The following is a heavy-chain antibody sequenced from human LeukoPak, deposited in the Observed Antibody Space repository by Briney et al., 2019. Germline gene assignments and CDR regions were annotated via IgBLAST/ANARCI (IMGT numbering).Heavy chain of an antibody. CDR2: IYYRGTT. D-gene: IGHD3-9*01. CDR3: ARRSRFYYYFDY. CDR1: GASISSDGYF. Sequence: PSQTLSLTCTVSGASISSDGYFWSWIRQAPGKGLEWIGHIYYRGTTYYNPSLKSRLTISVDTSKNQFSLKLSSVTAADTAVYFCARRSRFYYYFDYWGQGALVTVSS. J-gene: IGHJ4*02. V-gene: IGHV4-30-4*01.